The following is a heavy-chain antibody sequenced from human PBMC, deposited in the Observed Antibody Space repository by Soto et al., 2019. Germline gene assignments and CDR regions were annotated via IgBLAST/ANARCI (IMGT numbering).Heavy chain of an antibody. D-gene: IGHD2-15*01. V-gene: IGHV1-24*01. CDR3: ETDDGGYCSGGSCYSLDY. Sequence: ASVKVSCKVSGYTLTELSMHWVRQAPGKGLEWKGGFDPEDGETIYAQKFQGRVTMTEDTSTDTAYMELSSLRSEDTAVYYCETDDGGYCSGGSCYSLDYWGQGTLVTVSS. CDR2: FDPEDGET. J-gene: IGHJ4*02. CDR1: GYTLTELS.